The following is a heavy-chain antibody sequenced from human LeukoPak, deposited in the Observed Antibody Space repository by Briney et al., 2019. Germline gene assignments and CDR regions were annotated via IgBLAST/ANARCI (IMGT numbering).Heavy chain of an antibody. CDR3: ARDGASDIVATIAHFDY. J-gene: IGHJ4*02. V-gene: IGHV3-30-3*01. D-gene: IGHD5-12*01. CDR1: GFTFSSYA. CDR2: ISYDGSNK. Sequence: GGSLRLSCAASGFTFSSYAMHWVRQAPGKGLEWVAVISYDGSNKYYADSVKGRFTISRGNSKNTLYLQMNSLRAEDTAVYYCARDGASDIVATIAHFDYWGQGTLVTVSS.